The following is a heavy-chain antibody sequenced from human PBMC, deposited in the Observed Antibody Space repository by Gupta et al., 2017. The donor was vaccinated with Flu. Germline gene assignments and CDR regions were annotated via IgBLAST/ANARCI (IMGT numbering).Heavy chain of an antibody. J-gene: IGHJ4*02. Sequence: EVLLLESGGVLVKPGGSLRLSCAASGLTFCSFSMCWVRQAPGKGLEWVSAISGSGGRTYYADSVKGRFTISRDNSKNTLYLQLNSLTADDTAVYYCARYEGTDFWSGYYTGIDYWGQGTLVTVSS. V-gene: IGHV3-23*01. CDR1: GLTFCSFS. CDR3: ARYEGTDFWSGYYTGIDY. CDR2: ISGSGGRT. D-gene: IGHD3-3*01.